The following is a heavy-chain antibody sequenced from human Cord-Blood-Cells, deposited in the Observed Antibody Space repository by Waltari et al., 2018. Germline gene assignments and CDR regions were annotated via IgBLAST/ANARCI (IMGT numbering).Heavy chain of an antibody. CDR2: IYYSGST. CDR1: GGSISSSSYY. V-gene: IGHV4-39*07. Sequence: QLQLQESDPGLVKPSETLSLTCTVSGGSISSSSYYWGWIRQPPGKGLEWIGSIYYSGSTYYNPSLKSRVTISVDTSKNQFSLKLSSVTAADTAVYYCARGDEFSEQYGGFDYWGQGTLVTVSS. J-gene: IGHJ4*02. CDR3: ARGDEFSEQYGGFDY. D-gene: IGHD2-15*01.